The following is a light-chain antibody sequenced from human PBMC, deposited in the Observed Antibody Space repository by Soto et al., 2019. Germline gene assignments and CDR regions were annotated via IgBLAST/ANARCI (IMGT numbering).Light chain of an antibody. Sequence: QSVLTHPPSASGSPGQSVTISCTGTSSDVGGYNYVSWYQQHPGKAPKLMIYEVSKRPSGVPDRFSGSKSVNTASLTVSGLQAEDEADYYCSSYAGSSYVFGTGTKVTVL. CDR2: EVS. CDR1: SSDVGGYNY. CDR3: SSYAGSSYV. J-gene: IGLJ1*01. V-gene: IGLV2-8*01.